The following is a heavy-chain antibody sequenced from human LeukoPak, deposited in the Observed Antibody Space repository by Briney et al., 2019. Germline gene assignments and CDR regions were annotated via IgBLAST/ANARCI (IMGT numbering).Heavy chain of an antibody. J-gene: IGHJ3*02. D-gene: IGHD2-15*01. CDR3: ARGRYCSADICSGGDAFDI. CDR1: GGSINNYC. V-gene: IGHV4-4*07. CDR2: IYTRGST. Sequence: PSETLSLTCTVSGGSINNYCWSWIRQPAGKGLEWIRRIYTRGSTNYNPSLKSRVTTSVDTSKNQFSLKLSSVTAADTAVYYCARGRYCSADICSGGDAFDIWGQGTMVSVSS.